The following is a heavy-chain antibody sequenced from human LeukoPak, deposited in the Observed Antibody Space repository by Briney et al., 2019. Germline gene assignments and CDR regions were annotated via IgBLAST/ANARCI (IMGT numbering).Heavy chain of an antibody. J-gene: IGHJ4*02. CDR2: ISSSSSYI. Sequence: GGSLRLSCAASGFTFSGYSMSWVRQAPGKGLEWVSSISSSSSYIYYADSVKGRLTISRDNAKNSLYLQMNSLRAEDTAVYYCARDEANYYDSSGYGFDYWGQGTLVTVSS. CDR1: GFTFSGYS. D-gene: IGHD3-22*01. V-gene: IGHV3-21*01. CDR3: ARDEANYYDSSGYGFDY.